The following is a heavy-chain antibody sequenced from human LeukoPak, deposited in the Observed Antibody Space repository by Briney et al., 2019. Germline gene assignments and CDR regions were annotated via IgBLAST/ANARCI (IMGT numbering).Heavy chain of an antibody. CDR2: IKLDGSEK. CDR1: GFIFGRYG. CDR3: ARDQYDTWSRRGNFDS. J-gene: IGHJ4*02. D-gene: IGHD3-3*01. Sequence: GGSLRLSCAAPGFIFGRYGMSGVRRAPGKGREWVANIKLDGSEKNYVDSVKGRFTISRDNTKNSLYLQMNSPRAEDTAVFYCARDQYDTWSRRGNFDSWGQGTLVIVSS. V-gene: IGHV3-7*03.